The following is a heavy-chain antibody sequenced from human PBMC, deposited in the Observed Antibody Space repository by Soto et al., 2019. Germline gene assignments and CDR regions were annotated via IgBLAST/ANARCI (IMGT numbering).Heavy chain of an antibody. CDR2: ISAYNGNT. D-gene: IGHD3-3*01. Sequence: ASVKVSCKASGYTFTSYGISWVRQAPGQGLEWMGWISAYNGNTNYAQKLQGRVTMTTDTSTSTAYMELRSLRSDDTAVYYCAIVDYDFWSGYYYYYGMDVWGQGTTVTVSS. CDR1: GYTFTSYG. V-gene: IGHV1-18*01. CDR3: AIVDYDFWSGYYYYYGMDV. J-gene: IGHJ6*02.